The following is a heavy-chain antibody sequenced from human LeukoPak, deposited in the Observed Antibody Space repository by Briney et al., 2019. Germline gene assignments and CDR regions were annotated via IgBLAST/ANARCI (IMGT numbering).Heavy chain of an antibody. J-gene: IGHJ4*02. CDR3: ASRNDILTGYVFDF. V-gene: IGHV4-39*01. D-gene: IGHD3-9*01. CDR1: GRSVSSSIYY. CDR2: IYYSGST. Sequence: SSETLSLTCTVSGRSVSSSIYYWGWIRQPPGKGLEWIGSIYYSGSTSYNPSLKSRVTISVDTSKNQFSLKLTSVTAADTAVYYCASRNDILTGYVFDFWGQGTLVTVSS.